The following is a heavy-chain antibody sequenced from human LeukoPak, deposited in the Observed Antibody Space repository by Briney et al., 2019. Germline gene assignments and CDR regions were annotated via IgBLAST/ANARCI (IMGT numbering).Heavy chain of an antibody. Sequence: ASVKVSCKASGYTFTSYAMHWVRQAPGQRPEWMGWINAGIGNTRYSERFQDRITITRDTSASTVHMELSSLRSEDTAVYYCARDMGGSGSYSYWGQGTLVTVSS. CDR3: ARDMGGSGSYSY. CDR1: GYTFTSYA. CDR2: INAGIGNT. J-gene: IGHJ4*02. D-gene: IGHD3-10*01. V-gene: IGHV1-3*01.